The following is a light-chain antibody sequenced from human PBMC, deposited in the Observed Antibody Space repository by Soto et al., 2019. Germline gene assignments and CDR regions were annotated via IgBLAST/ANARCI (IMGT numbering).Light chain of an antibody. J-gene: IGKJ5*01. Sequence: DVVLTQSPLSLPVTLGQPASISCRSSHSLVYSDGNTYLNWFHQRPGQSPRRLINQISNRDSGGPDRFSGSGSGTDFTLKISRVEAEDVGVYYCMQGTLWPPITFGQGTRLEIK. CDR1: HSLVYSDGNTY. CDR2: QIS. V-gene: IGKV2-30*01. CDR3: MQGTLWPPIT.